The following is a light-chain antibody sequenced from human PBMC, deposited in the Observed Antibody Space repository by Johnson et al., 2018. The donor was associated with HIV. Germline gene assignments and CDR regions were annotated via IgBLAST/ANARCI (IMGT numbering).Light chain of an antibody. J-gene: IGLJ1*01. Sequence: VLTQPPSVSAAPGQKVTISCSGRSSNIGNNYVSWYQQLPGTAPKLLLYDNNKRPSGIPDRFSGSKSGTSATLGITGLQTGDEADYYCGTWDSSLSAGVFGTGTKVTVL. V-gene: IGLV1-51*01. CDR3: GTWDSSLSAGV. CDR1: SSNIGNNY. CDR2: DNN.